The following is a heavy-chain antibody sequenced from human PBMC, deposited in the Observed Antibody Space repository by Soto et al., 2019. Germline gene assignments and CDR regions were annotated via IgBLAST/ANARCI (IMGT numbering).Heavy chain of an antibody. Sequence: PSETLSLTCSVSGDSINSDKYYWGWIRQPPGKGLEWIGSIYFRGNTYYNPSLQTRVTISVDKSKSQFSLKLSSVTAADTAVYYCARGPGSSTYCFDYWGQGTLVTVSS. CDR1: GDSINSDKYY. V-gene: IGHV4-39*01. J-gene: IGHJ4*02. CDR2: IYFRGNT. CDR3: ARGPGSSTYCFDY. D-gene: IGHD6-13*01.